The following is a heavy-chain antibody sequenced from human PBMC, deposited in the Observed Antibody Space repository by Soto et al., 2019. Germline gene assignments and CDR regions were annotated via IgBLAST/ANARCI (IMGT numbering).Heavy chain of an antibody. V-gene: IGHV5-10-1*01. CDR1: GYTFTNHW. Sequence: GESLKISCQGSGYTFTNHWITWVRQMPGKGLEWMGRINPSDSHTNYSPSLQGHVTMSVDKSISTAYLQWSSLKAPDTAMYYCARHASYYVSSGYFGTYWGQGTLVTVSS. CDR3: ARHASYYVSSGYFGTY. CDR2: INPSDSHT. J-gene: IGHJ4*02. D-gene: IGHD3-22*01.